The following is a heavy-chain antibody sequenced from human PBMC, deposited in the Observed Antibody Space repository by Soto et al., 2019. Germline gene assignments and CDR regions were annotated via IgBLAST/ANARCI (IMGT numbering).Heavy chain of an antibody. CDR2: ISAGGDRT. J-gene: IGHJ4*02. CDR1: GFTFSHYP. V-gene: IGHV3-23*01. CDR3: ARRV. Sequence: EVQVSESGGGLVQPGGSLRLSCATSGFTFSHYPMNWVRQAPGKGLEWVSGISAGGDRTYYADSVKGRFTIFRDNSKNSLSRPMNSLRVEDTAVYYCARRVWGQGTLVTVSS.